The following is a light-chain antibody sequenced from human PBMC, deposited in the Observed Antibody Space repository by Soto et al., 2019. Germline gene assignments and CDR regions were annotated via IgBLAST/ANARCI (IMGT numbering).Light chain of an antibody. CDR3: QEYKNAPLT. CDR1: QGISKY. J-gene: IGKJ4*01. CDR2: SAS. Sequence: DIQMTQSPSPLSASVGDRVTITCRASQGISKYLAWYQQKPGKVPKLLIYSASTLQSGVPSRFTGSGSGTYLTLTTSSLQSEDVATYYCQEYKNAPLTFGVGTKVEIK. V-gene: IGKV1-27*01.